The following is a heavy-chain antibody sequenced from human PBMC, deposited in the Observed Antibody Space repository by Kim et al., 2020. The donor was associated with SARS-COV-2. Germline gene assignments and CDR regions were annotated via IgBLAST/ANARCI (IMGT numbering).Heavy chain of an antibody. J-gene: IGHJ1*01. D-gene: IGHD3-10*01. CDR3: ARGGRLLWFGAPEYFQH. V-gene: IGHV3-11*04. Sequence: VKGRFTISRDNAKNSLYLQMNSLRAEDTAVYYCARGGRLLWFGAPEYFQHWGQGTLVTVSS.